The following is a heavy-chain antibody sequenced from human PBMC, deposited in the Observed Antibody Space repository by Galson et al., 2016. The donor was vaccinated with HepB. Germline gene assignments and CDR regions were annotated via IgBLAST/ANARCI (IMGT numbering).Heavy chain of an antibody. CDR1: GFTFSNYA. V-gene: IGHV3-30-3*01. Sequence: SLRLSCAASGFTFSNYAMSWVRQTPGKGLEWVAVISSEGSRTDYADSVKGRFTISRDISKNTVFLQMNSLRVIDTAVYYCARDNYGYGNYLDSWGQGTLVTVSS. J-gene: IGHJ4*02. D-gene: IGHD3-16*01. CDR3: ARDNYGYGNYLDS. CDR2: ISSEGSRT.